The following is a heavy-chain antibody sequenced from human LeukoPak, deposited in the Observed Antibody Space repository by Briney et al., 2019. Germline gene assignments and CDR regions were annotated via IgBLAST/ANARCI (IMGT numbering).Heavy chain of an antibody. CDR1: SGSFSGYY. V-gene: IGHV4-34*01. J-gene: IGHJ3*02. CDR3: AGTCSGGSCYLGNAFDI. D-gene: IGHD2-15*01. CDR2: INHSVGT. Sequence: SETLSLTCSVYSGSFSGYYWSWIRQPPGKGLEWIGEINHSVGTNYNPSLKSRVTISVDTSKNQFSLKLSSVTAADTAVYYCAGTCSGGSCYLGNAFDIWGQGTMVTVSS.